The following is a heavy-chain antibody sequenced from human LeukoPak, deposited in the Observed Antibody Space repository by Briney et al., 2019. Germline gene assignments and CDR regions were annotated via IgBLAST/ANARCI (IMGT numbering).Heavy chain of an antibody. J-gene: IGHJ5*02. CDR1: GGSISSYY. Sequence: SETLSLTCTVSGGSISSYYWSWIRQPPGKGLEWIGYIYYSGSTNYNPSLKSRVTISVDTSKNQFSLKLSSVTAADTAVYYCARHKYYGSGSYYKENWFDPWGQGTLVTVSS. D-gene: IGHD3-10*01. CDR3: ARHKYYGSGSYYKENWFDP. CDR2: IYYSGST. V-gene: IGHV4-59*08.